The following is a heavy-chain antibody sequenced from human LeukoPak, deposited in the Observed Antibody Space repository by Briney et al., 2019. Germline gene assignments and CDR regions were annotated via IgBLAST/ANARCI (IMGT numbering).Heavy chain of an antibody. CDR1: GFTFSSYA. D-gene: IGHD1-20*01. J-gene: IGHJ4*02. CDR3: ARDQYNWNGCFDY. Sequence: GGSLRLSCAASGFTFSSYAMSWVRQAPGKGLEWVSVIYSGGSTYYADSVKGRFTISRDNSKNTLYLQMNSLRAEDTAVYYCARDQYNWNGCFDYWGQGTLVTVSS. CDR2: IYSGGST. V-gene: IGHV3-66*01.